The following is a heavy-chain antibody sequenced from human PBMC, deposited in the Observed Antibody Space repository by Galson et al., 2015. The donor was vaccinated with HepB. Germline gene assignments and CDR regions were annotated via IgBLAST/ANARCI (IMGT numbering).Heavy chain of an antibody. D-gene: IGHD3-16*02. CDR2: INPSGGST. J-gene: IGHJ6*02. CDR3: ARDSGDYVWGSYRSRGVDV. V-gene: IGHV1-46*03. CDR1: GYTFTSYY. Sequence: SVKVSCKASGYTFTSYYMHWVRQAPGQGLEWMGIINPSGGSTSYAQKFQGRVTMTRDTSTSTVYMELSSLRSEDTAVYYCARDSGDYVWGSYRSRGVDVWGQGTTVTVSS.